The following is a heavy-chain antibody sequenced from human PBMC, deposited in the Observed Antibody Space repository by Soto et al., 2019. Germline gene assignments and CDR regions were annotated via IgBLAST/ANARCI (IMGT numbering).Heavy chain of an antibody. CDR3: ARRSGEYSGYDYAFDI. V-gene: IGHV4-59*01. Sequence: SETLSLTCTVSGGSISSYYWSWIRQPPGKGLEWIGYIYYSGSTNYNPSLKSRVTISVDTSKNQFSLKLSSVTAADTAVYYGARRSGEYSGYDYAFDIWGQGTMVTVSS. CDR1: GGSISSYY. CDR2: IYYSGST. J-gene: IGHJ3*02. D-gene: IGHD5-12*01.